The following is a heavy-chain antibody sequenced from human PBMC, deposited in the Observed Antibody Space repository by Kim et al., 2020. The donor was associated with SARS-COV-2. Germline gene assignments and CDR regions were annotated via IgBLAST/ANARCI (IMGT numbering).Heavy chain of an antibody. V-gene: IGHV3-21*01. J-gene: IGHJ4*02. D-gene: IGHD2-2*01. CDR3: TRRDAFKFVY. CDR1: GFTFGSFS. Sequence: GGSLRLSCAASGFTFGSFSMNWVRQAPGKGLEWVSSITSGSSDMSYADSVKGRFTISRDNTKNSLYLQMDSLRAEDTALYYCTRRDAFKFVYWGQGALVTVSS. CDR2: ITSGSSDM.